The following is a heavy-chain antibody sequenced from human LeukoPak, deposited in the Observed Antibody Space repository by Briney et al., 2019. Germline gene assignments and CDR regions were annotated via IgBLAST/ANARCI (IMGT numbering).Heavy chain of an antibody. Sequence: ASVKVSGKASGYTFTSYDINWVRQATGQGLEWMGWMNPNSENTVYAQKFQGRVTLTRNTSITTAYMELSNLRSEDTAVYFCARLDRSVWYGKDYYYGMDVWGQGTTVTVSS. CDR3: ARLDRSVWYGKDYYYGMDV. CDR2: MNPNSENT. D-gene: IGHD6-19*01. CDR1: GYTFTSYD. J-gene: IGHJ6*02. V-gene: IGHV1-8*01.